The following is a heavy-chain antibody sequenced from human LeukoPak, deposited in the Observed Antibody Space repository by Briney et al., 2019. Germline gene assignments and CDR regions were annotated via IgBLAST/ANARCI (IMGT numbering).Heavy chain of an antibody. CDR1: GGTFSSYA. CDR3: ARMPYYYGSGQGPPGNY. D-gene: IGHD3-10*01. CDR2: IIPIFGTA. Sequence: SVKVSCKASGGTFSSYAISWVRQAPGQGLEWMGGIIPIFGTANYAQKFQGRVTITADESTSTAYMELSSLRSEDTAVYYCARMPYYYGSGQGPPGNYWGQGTLVTVSS. V-gene: IGHV1-69*13. J-gene: IGHJ4*02.